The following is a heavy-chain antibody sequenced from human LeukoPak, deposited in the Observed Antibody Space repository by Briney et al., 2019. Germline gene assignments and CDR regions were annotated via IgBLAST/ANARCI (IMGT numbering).Heavy chain of an antibody. CDR2: IKQDGSDK. Sequence: PGDSLRLSCAASGFTFTKYWMTWVRQAPGKGLEWVGNIKQDGSDKNYMDSVKGRFTISRDNTKNSVYQQMSSLRAEDTAVYYCAREVWGPEYWGQGTLVTVSS. J-gene: IGHJ4*02. V-gene: IGHV3-7*01. CDR3: AREVWGPEY. D-gene: IGHD1-14*01. CDR1: GFTFTKYW.